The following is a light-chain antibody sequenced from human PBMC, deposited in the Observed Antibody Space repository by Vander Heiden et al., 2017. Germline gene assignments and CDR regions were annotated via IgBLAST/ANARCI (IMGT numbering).Light chain of an antibody. Sequence: DTHMSHSPSTLSASLGDRVTITCPASQSFSSWLAWYQKKPGKAPKLLIYKASTLESGVPSRFSGSGSGTVFTLTISSLRPDDLATYCCQKYDAYWTFGQGTKVEFK. J-gene: IGKJ1*01. CDR2: KAS. CDR1: QSFSSW. V-gene: IGKV1-5*03. CDR3: QKYDAYWT.